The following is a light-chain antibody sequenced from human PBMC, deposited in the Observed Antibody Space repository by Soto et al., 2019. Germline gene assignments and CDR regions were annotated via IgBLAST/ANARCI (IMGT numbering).Light chain of an antibody. V-gene: IGKV3-15*01. CDR1: QNIYTY. CDR3: QQYNTWPPT. J-gene: IGKJ1*01. CDR2: GAS. Sequence: ERVMTQSPATLSVSPGERATLSCRASQNIYTYLAWYQQKPGQAPRLLSYGASTRATGIPARFSGSGSGTEFTLSIGSLKSEDFAIYYCQQYNTWPPTFGQGTKVDI.